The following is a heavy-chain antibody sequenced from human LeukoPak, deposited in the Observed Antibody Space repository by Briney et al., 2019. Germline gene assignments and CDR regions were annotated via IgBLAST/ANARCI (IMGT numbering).Heavy chain of an antibody. Sequence: ASVKVSCKASGYTFTGYYMHWVRQAPGQGLEWRGGINPNSGGTNYAQKFQGRVTMTRDTSITTAYMEMSRLRSDDTALYYCARSPHILTGENFDYWGQGTLVTVSS. CDR1: GYTFTGYY. J-gene: IGHJ4*02. CDR2: INPNSGGT. CDR3: ARSPHILTGENFDY. V-gene: IGHV1-2*02. D-gene: IGHD3-9*01.